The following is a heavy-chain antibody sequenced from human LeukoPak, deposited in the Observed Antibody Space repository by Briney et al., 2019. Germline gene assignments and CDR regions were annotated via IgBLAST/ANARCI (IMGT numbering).Heavy chain of an antibody. J-gene: IGHJ4*02. D-gene: IGHD3-10*01. V-gene: IGHV3-23*01. CDR1: GFTFSTYA. Sequence: GGSLRLSCAASGFTFSTYAMSWVRQAPGKGLEWVAAISGSGGRIYYGDSVKGRFTVSRDNSRNTLYLQMNSLRAEDTALYYCAKDTGYYYGSRTYYHYDYWGQGTLATVSS. CDR3: AKDTGYYYGSRTYYHYDY. CDR2: ISGSGGRI.